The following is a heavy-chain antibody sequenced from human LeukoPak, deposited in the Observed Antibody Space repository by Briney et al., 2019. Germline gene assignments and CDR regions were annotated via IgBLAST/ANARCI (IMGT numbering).Heavy chain of an antibody. J-gene: IGHJ4*02. CDR3: ARKVHYDILTGYPTGHFDY. V-gene: IGHV4-59*08. CDR2: IYYSGST. CDR1: GGSISSYY. Sequence: SEPLSLTCTVPGGSISSYYWSWSRMPPGTGLELIGYIYYSGSTNYNPSLKSRVTISVDTSKNQFSLKLSSVTAADTAVYYCARKVHYDILTGYPTGHFDYWGQGTLVTVSS. D-gene: IGHD3-9*01.